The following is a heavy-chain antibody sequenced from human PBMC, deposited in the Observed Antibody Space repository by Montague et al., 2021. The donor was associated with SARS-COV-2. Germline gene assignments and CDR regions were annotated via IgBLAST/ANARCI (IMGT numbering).Heavy chain of an antibody. V-gene: IGHV4-59*12. Sequence: SETLSLTCTVSGGSMSSFYWSWIRQPPGKGLEWLGYIYYRGSTNYNPSLKSRITISVDPSKNQFSLNLSSVTAADTAHYFCARGHQGVSMIVVVMIGAEYYFDSWGQGSLVTVSS. CDR2: IYYRGST. CDR1: GGSMSSFY. CDR3: ARGHQGVSMIVVVMIGAEYYFDS. D-gene: IGHD3-22*01. J-gene: IGHJ4*02.